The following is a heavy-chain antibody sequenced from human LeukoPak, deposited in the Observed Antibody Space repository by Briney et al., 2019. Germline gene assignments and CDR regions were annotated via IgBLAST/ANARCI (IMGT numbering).Heavy chain of an antibody. CDR1: GFTFSSYW. Sequence: GGSLRLSCAASGFTFSSYWMHWVRQAPGKGLVWVSRINSDGSSTSYADSVKGRFTISRDNAKNTLFLQMNSLRAGDTAMYYCARDWILGAFDPWGQGTLVTVSS. D-gene: IGHD1-26*01. V-gene: IGHV3-74*01. CDR3: ARDWILGAFDP. J-gene: IGHJ5*02. CDR2: INSDGSST.